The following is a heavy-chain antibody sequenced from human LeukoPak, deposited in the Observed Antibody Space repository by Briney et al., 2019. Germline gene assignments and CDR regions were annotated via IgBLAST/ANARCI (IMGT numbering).Heavy chain of an antibody. CDR2: FDPEDGET. V-gene: IGHV1-24*01. CDR3: ATSPTFGGVRGFDY. J-gene: IGHJ4*02. CDR1: GFTLTELS. D-gene: IGHD3-16*01. Sequence: ASVKVSCKVSGFTLTELSMNWVRQAPGKGLEWMGGFDPEDGETIYAQKFQGRVTMTEDTSTDTAYMELSGLRSQDTAVYYCATSPTFGGVRGFDYWGQGTLVTVSS.